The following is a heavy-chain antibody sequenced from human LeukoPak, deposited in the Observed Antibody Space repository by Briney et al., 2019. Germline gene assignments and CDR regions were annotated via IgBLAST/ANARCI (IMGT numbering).Heavy chain of an antibody. Sequence: GASVKVSCKASGYTFTGDYMHWGRQAPGEGLEWMGWINPNSGGTNYAQKFQGWVTMTRDTSISTAYMELSRLRSDDTAVYYCARVGSSSQPYNWFDPWGQGTLVTVSS. CDR1: GYTFTGDY. V-gene: IGHV1-2*04. CDR2: INPNSGGT. J-gene: IGHJ5*02. CDR3: ARVGSSSQPYNWFDP. D-gene: IGHD6-13*01.